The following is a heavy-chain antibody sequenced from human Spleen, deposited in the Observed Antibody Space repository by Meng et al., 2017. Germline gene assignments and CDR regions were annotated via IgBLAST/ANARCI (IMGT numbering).Heavy chain of an antibody. CDR1: GYTFTTYP. CDR2: INTHTGSP. V-gene: IGHV7-4-1*02. CDR3: ARDHGDSGTLYYFDY. D-gene: IGHD4-17*01. Sequence: QVPLVPSGSVWKNTVASVNGSCQASGYTFTTYPLNWVPQAPGQGLEWVGWINTHTGSPTYAQGSRGRFVLSLDTSASTAYLQITSLEAEDTAVYYCARDHGDSGTLYYFDYWGQGTLVTVSS. J-gene: IGHJ4*02.